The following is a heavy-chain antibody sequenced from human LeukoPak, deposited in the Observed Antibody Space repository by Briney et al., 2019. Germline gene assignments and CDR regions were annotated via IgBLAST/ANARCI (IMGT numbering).Heavy chain of an antibody. D-gene: IGHD6-13*01. J-gene: IGHJ5*02. Sequence: SETLSLTCTVSGGSISSSSYYWGWIRQPPGKGLEWIGSIYYSGSTYYNPSPKSRVTISVDTSKNQFSLKLSSVTAADTAVYYCARDNRVSRGGFDPWGQGTLVTVSS. V-gene: IGHV4-39*07. CDR2: IYYSGST. CDR1: GGSISSSSYY. CDR3: ARDNRVSRGGFDP.